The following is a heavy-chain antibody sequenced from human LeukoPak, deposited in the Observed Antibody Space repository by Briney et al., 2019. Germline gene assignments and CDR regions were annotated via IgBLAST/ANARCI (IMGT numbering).Heavy chain of an antibody. CDR1: GFTFHNHG. CDR3: ARDGILWFGDVGYFDL. V-gene: IGHV3-23*01. Sequence: GGSLRLSCEASGFTFHNHGMSWVRQAPGKGLEWISVIRGSSMSTYYADSVKGRFTVSRDNANNSLYLQMNSLRAEDTAIYYCARDGILWFGDVGYFDLWGRGTLVTVSS. CDR2: IRGSSMST. D-gene: IGHD3-10*01. J-gene: IGHJ2*01.